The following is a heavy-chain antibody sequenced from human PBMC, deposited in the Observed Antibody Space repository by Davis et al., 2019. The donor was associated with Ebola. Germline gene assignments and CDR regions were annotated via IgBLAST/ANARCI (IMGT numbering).Heavy chain of an antibody. Sequence: PGGSLRLSCLASQYDVGDYFLSWVRQAPGKGLEWISVMSKDGTTYYLESVRGRFTISRDISKNTFYLQMNGLRAEDTATYYGPGGHYSSPNGWGQGVLVTVSS. CDR2: MSKDGTT. CDR3: PGGHYSSPNG. J-gene: IGHJ1*01. CDR1: QYDVGDYF. V-gene: IGHV3-53*01. D-gene: IGHD2-2*01.